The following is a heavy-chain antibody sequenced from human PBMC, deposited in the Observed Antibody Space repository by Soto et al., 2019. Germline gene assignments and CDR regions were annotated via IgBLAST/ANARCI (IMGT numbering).Heavy chain of an antibody. Sequence: XASLSLTCTVSGGSISSSRYYWGWIRQPPGKGLEWIGSIYYSGSTYYNPSLKSRVTISVDTSKNQFSLKLSSVTAADTAVYYCASQSINMVRGVIVVWFDPWGQGTLVTVSS. D-gene: IGHD3-10*01. J-gene: IGHJ5*02. CDR3: ASQSINMVRGVIVVWFDP. CDR1: GGSISSSRYY. CDR2: IYYSGST. V-gene: IGHV4-39*01.